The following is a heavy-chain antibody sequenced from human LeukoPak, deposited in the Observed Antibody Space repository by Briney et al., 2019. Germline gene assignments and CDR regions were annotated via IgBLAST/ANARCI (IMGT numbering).Heavy chain of an antibody. Sequence: GGTLRLSCAVSGFTISSCGKHWGWQAQAPGMGLVAVMSYDGSNKYYADSVNGRFTISRDNSKNTLYLQMNSLSAEDTAVYYSANETPQQWLVPPHYYYGMDVWGQGTPVTVSS. CDR2: MSYDGSNK. J-gene: IGHJ6*02. CDR1: GFTISSCG. D-gene: IGHD6-19*01. CDR3: ANETPQQWLVPPHYYYGMDV. V-gene: IGHV3-30-3*02.